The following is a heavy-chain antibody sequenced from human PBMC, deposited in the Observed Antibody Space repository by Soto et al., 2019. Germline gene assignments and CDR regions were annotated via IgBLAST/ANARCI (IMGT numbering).Heavy chain of an antibody. CDR1: GGTFSTYT. Sequence: QVQLVQSGAEVKKPGSSVKVSCKASGGTFSTYTISWVRQAPGQGLEWMGRIIPILGIANYAQKFQGRVTITADKSTSTAYMELSSLRSEDTAVYYCASRSTVVVAATEAFDYWSQGTLVTVSS. CDR3: ASRSTVVVAATEAFDY. V-gene: IGHV1-69*02. D-gene: IGHD2-15*01. CDR2: IIPILGIA. J-gene: IGHJ4*02.